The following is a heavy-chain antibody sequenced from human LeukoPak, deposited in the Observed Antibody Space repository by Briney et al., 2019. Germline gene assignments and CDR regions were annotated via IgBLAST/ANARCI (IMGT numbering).Heavy chain of an antibody. V-gene: IGHV3-23*01. Sequence: PGGSLRLSCAASGFTFSSYAMSWVRQAPGKGLEWVSAISGSGGSTYYADSVKGRFTISRDNSKNTLYLQMNSLRAEDTAVYYCAKKGIAAAGKNNWFDPWGQGTLVTVSS. CDR3: AKKGIAAAGKNNWFDP. J-gene: IGHJ5*02. D-gene: IGHD6-13*01. CDR1: GFTFSSYA. CDR2: ISGSGGST.